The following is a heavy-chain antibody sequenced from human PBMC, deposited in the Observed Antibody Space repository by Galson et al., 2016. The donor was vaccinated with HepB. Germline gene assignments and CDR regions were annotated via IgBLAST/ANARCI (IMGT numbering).Heavy chain of an antibody. CDR2: ISRSGDST. J-gene: IGHJ6*04. CDR1: GFTFRNYG. Sequence: SLRLSCAASGFTFRNYGMTWVRQAPGKGLEVASSISRSGDSTDYADSVKGRFTISRDNSKNTLSLQMNSLTADDTAIYYCVQGRTAPAVWGKGTTVTVSS. V-gene: IGHV3-23*01. CDR3: VQGRTAPAV.